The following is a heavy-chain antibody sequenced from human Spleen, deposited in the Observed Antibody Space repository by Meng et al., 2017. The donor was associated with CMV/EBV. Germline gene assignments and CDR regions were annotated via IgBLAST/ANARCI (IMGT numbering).Heavy chain of an antibody. J-gene: IGHJ4*02. Sequence: SCAASGFTFSSYAMGWVRQAPGKGLEWVSAISGSGGSTYYADSVKGRFTISRDNSKNTLYLQMNSLRAEDTAVYYCATDIVGATGGGYWGQGTLVTVSS. V-gene: IGHV3-23*01. CDR1: GFTFSSYA. CDR3: ATDIVGATGGGY. D-gene: IGHD1-26*01. CDR2: ISGSGGST.